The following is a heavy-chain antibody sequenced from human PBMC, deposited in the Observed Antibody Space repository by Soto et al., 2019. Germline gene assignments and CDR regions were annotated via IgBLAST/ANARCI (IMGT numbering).Heavy chain of an antibody. V-gene: IGHV3-23*01. D-gene: IGHD6-19*01. CDR2: ISGSGGST. Sequence: GGSLRLSCAASGFTFISYAMSWVRQAPGKGLDWVSAISGSGGSTYYADSVKGRFTISRDNSKNTLYLQMNSLRAEDTAVYYCAKSYGKQWLWYYFDYWGQGTLVTV. CDR3: AKSYGKQWLWYYFDY. CDR1: GFTFISYA. J-gene: IGHJ4*02.